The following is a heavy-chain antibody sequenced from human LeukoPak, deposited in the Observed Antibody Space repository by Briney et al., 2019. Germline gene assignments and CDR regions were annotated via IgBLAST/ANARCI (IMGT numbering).Heavy chain of an antibody. CDR3: ARGGVGATENYYYYYYRDV. V-gene: IGHV1-2*02. J-gene: IGHJ6*03. CDR1: GYTFTGYY. CDR2: INPNSGVT. D-gene: IGHD1-26*01. Sequence: ASVKVSCKASGYTFTGYYIHWVRQAPGQGLEWMGWINPNSGVTHYPQKFQGRVTMTRDTSISTAYMQVSSLRSDDTAVYYCARGGVGATENYYYYYYRDVWRKGTTVSVSS.